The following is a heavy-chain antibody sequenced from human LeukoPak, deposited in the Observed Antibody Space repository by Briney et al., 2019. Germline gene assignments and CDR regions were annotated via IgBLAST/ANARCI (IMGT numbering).Heavy chain of an antibody. J-gene: IGHJ4*02. Sequence: SETLSLTCAVSGYSISSGYYWSWIRQPAGKGLEWIGRIYTSGSTNYNPSLKSRVTMSVDTSKNQFSLKLSSVTAADTAVYYCARGSLVGATRFFDYWGQGTLVTVSS. V-gene: IGHV4-4*07. CDR1: GYSISSGYY. CDR2: IYTSGST. D-gene: IGHD1-26*01. CDR3: ARGSLVGATRFFDY.